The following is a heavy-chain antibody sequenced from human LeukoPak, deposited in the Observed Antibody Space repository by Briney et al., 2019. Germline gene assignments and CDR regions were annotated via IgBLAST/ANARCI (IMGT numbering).Heavy chain of an antibody. CDR2: ISGSGSRT. D-gene: IGHD4-17*01. CDR1: GFTSSSYL. CDR3: AKTYADATFDY. V-gene: IGHV3-23*01. Sequence: GGSLRLSCTASGFTSSSYLMSWVRQAPGKGLEWVSTISGSGSRTYYADSVKGRFTISRDNSENTPYLQLNSLRAEDTALYYCAKTYADATFDYWGQGNLVTVSS. J-gene: IGHJ4*02.